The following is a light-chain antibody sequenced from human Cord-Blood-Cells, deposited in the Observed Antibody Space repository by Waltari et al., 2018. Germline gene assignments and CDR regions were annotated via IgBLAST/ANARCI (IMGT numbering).Light chain of an antibody. CDR3: CSYAGSYNWV. Sequence: QSALTQPRSVSGSPVQSVTISCTGTSSDVGGYNYVSWYQQHPGKAPKLMIYDVSKRPSGVSDRFSGSKSGNTASLTISGLQAEDEADYYCCSYAGSYNWVFGGGTKLTVL. V-gene: IGLV2-11*01. CDR1: SSDVGGYNY. J-gene: IGLJ3*02. CDR2: DVS.